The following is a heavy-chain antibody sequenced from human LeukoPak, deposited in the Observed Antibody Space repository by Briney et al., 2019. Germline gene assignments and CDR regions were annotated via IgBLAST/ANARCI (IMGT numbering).Heavy chain of an antibody. CDR3: ARAPGYRSFLDY. CDR1: GFTFSSYW. CDR2: ISSSSSYI. Sequence: GGSLRLSCVASGFTFSSYWMNWVRQAPGKGLEWVSFISSSSSYIYYADSVKGRFTISRDNAKNSLYLQMNSLRAEDTAVYYCARAPGYRSFLDYWGQGTLVTVSS. J-gene: IGHJ4*02. D-gene: IGHD6-13*01. V-gene: IGHV3-21*01.